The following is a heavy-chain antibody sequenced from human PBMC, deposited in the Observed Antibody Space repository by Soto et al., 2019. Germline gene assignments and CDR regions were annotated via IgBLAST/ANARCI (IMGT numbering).Heavy chain of an antibody. V-gene: IGHV3-11*01. Sequence: QMQLVESGGGLVEPGGSLRLSCEASGFTFSNHYMSWIRQAPGKGLEWVSYISRSGSTIYYEDSVRGRFTISRDNSKSSXXLQMDSLRAEDTAMYYCGRDPELWDENVATRPSIYYYGMEVWGQGTTVTVSS. J-gene: IGHJ6*02. CDR1: GFTFSNHY. CDR2: ISRSGSTI. D-gene: IGHD3-16*01. CDR3: GRDPELWDENVATRPSIYYYGMEV.